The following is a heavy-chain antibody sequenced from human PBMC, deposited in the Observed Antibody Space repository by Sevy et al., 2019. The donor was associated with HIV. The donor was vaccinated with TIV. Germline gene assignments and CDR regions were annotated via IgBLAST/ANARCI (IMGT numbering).Heavy chain of an antibody. Sequence: ASVKVSCKASGYTFTSYDINWVRQATGQGLEWMGWMNPNSGNTGYAQKFQGRVTMTRNTSISTADMELRSLRSEDTAMCYCARAGSGWYDHYFDPWGQGTRVTVSS. D-gene: IGHD6-19*01. V-gene: IGHV1-8*01. CDR1: GYTFTSYD. CDR2: MNPNSGNT. J-gene: IGHJ4*02. CDR3: ARAGSGWYDHYFDP.